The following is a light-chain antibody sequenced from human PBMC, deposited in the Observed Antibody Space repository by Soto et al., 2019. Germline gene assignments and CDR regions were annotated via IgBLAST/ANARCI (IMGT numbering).Light chain of an antibody. Sequence: IVMTQSPATLAVSPGERATLSCRASQGVSSTLAWYRQQPGQAPSLLIYDAYIRATGVPARFSGSGSGTDLTLTISSLESEDVEVYYCQHYKTSPLAFGEGTKVDIK. CDR3: QHYKTSPLA. CDR2: DAY. CDR1: QGVSST. V-gene: IGKV3D-15*01. J-gene: IGKJ4*01.